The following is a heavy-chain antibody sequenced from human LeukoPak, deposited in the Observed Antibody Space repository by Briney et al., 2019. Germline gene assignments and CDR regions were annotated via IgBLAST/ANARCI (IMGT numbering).Heavy chain of an antibody. V-gene: IGHV3-53*01. CDR1: AFTVNSNY. CDR2: IYSGGST. Sequence: GGSLRLSGAASAFTVNSNYMSWVRQAPGKGLEGGSVIYSGGSTYYADSVSGLFTISRDNSKNTLYLQMNSLRAEDTAVYYCASLTGDYAFSYFDYWGQGTLVTVSS. CDR3: ASLTGDYAFSYFDY. D-gene: IGHD4-17*01. J-gene: IGHJ4*02.